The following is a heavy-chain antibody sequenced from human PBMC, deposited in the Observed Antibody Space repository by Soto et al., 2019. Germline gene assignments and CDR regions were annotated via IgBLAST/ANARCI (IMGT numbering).Heavy chain of an antibody. J-gene: IGHJ4*02. CDR1: GYTFTGYY. V-gene: IGHV1-2*02. D-gene: IGHD7-27*01. CDR2: INPNSGGT. Sequence: GASVKVSCKASGYTFTGYYIQWVRQAPGQGLEWMGWINPNSGGTDFAQKFQDRVTISRDTSASTAYMELTSLRSEDTAVYYCARDTGDGTFDFWGQGTLVTVSS. CDR3: ARDTGDGTFDF.